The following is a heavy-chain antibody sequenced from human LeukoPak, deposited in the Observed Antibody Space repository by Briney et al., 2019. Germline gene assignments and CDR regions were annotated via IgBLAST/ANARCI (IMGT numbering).Heavy chain of an antibody. D-gene: IGHD2-21*02. CDR2: MNPNSGNT. J-gene: IGHJ5*02. Sequence: GASVKVSCKASGYTFTSYDINWVRQATGQGLEWMGWMNPNSGNTGYAQKFQGRVTMTRNTSISTAYMELSSLRSEDTAVYYCARDLRGLNYCGGDCYNWFDPWGQGTLVTVSS. CDR1: GYTFTSYD. CDR3: ARDLRGLNYCGGDCYNWFDP. V-gene: IGHV1-8*01.